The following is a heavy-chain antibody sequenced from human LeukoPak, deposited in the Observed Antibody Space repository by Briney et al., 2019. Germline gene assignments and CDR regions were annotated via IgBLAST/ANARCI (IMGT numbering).Heavy chain of an antibody. J-gene: IGHJ4*02. D-gene: IGHD3-10*01. CDR1: GFTVSSNY. CDR2: IKSKTDGETT. Sequence: GGSLRLSCAVSGFTVSSNYMSWVRQAPGKGLEWVGRIKSKTDGETTDLAAPAKGRFTISRDDSQNTLYLQMNNLKYDDTGLYYCTTVVEDYFGSGGYYYLDYWGQGTPVTVSS. CDR3: TTVVEDYFGSGGYYYLDY. V-gene: IGHV3-15*01.